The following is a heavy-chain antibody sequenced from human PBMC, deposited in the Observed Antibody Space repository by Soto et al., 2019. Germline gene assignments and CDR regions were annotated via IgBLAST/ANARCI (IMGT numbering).Heavy chain of an antibody. CDR3: ARLSRKYDYGGNPPVPYFDY. Sequence: SETLSLTCTVSGGSISSSSYYWGWIRQPPGKGLEWIGSIYYSGSTYYNPSLKSRVTISVDTSKNQFSLKLSSVTAADTAVYYCARLSRKYDYGGNPPVPYFDYWGQGTLVTVSS. CDR1: GGSISSSSYY. J-gene: IGHJ4*02. CDR2: IYYSGST. D-gene: IGHD4-17*01. V-gene: IGHV4-39*01.